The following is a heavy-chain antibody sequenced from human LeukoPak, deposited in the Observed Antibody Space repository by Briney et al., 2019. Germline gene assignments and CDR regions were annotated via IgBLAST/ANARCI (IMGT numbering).Heavy chain of an antibody. CDR2: INPNSGGT. D-gene: IGHD5-18*01. V-gene: IGHV1-2*02. Sequence: ASVKVSCKASGYTFTGYYMHWVRQAPGQGLEWMGWINPNSGGTNYAQKFQGRVTMTRDTSISTAYMELSSLRSEETAVYYCAREWLQNDAFDLWGQGTMVTVSS. CDR3: AREWLQNDAFDL. J-gene: IGHJ3*01. CDR1: GYTFTGYY.